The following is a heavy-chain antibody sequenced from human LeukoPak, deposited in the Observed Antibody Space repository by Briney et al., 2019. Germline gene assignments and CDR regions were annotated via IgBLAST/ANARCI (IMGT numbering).Heavy chain of an antibody. CDR1: GFTFSRYW. J-gene: IGHJ4*02. CDR2: IKEDGSEM. CDR3: ARDPVITAAGYFDY. Sequence: PGGSLRLSCAASGFTFSRYWMTWVRQAPGKGLEWVANIKEDGSEMYYVDSVSGRFTISRDNAKNSLFLHMNSLRAEDTAIYYCARDPVITAAGYFDYWGQGALVTVSS. D-gene: IGHD6-13*01. V-gene: IGHV3-7*01.